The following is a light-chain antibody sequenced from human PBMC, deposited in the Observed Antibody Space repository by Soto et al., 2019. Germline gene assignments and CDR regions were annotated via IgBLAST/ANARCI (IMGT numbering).Light chain of an antibody. CDR3: SSYTSSSTPYV. CDR1: SSDVGGYNY. J-gene: IGLJ1*01. V-gene: IGLV2-14*01. Sequence: QSVLTQPASVSGSPGQSITISCTGTSSDVGGYNYVSWYQQHPGKAPKLMIYDVSNRPSGVSNRFSGSKSGNTASLTISGFQAEDEAYYYCSSYTSSSTPYVFGTGTKVPVL. CDR2: DVS.